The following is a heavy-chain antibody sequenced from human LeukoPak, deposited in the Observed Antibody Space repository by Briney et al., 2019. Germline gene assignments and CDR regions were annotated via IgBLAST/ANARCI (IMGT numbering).Heavy chain of an antibody. CDR2: ISSSSSYI. CDR3: ASPIVGATRSPRAFDI. Sequence: GGSLRLSCAASGFTFSSYSMNWVRQAPGKGLEWVSSISSSSSYIYYADSVKGRFTISRDNAKNSLYLQMNSLRAEDTAVYYCASPIVGATRSPRAFDIWGQGTMVTVSS. D-gene: IGHD1-26*01. CDR1: GFTFSSYS. V-gene: IGHV3-21*01. J-gene: IGHJ3*02.